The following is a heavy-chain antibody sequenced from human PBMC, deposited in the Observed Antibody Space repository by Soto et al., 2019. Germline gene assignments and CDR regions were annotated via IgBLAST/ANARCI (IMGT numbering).Heavy chain of an antibody. V-gene: IGHV1-69*13. CDR3: ARDLDGSSPPNFDY. Sequence: RAAVKVSCKASGGTFSSYAISWVRQAPGQGLEWMGGIIPIFGTANYAQKFQGRVTITADESTSTAYMELSSLRSEDTAVYYCARDLDGSSPPNFDYWGQGTLVTVSS. J-gene: IGHJ4*02. CDR1: GGTFSSYA. CDR2: IIPIFGTA. D-gene: IGHD6-13*01.